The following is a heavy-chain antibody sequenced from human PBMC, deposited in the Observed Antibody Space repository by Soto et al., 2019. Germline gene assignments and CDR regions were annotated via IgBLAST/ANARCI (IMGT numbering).Heavy chain of an antibody. CDR3: TRGINDNGWYFGY. CDR2: ITSKAYGGTT. Sequence: GGSLRLSCTASGFTFGIYAMSWVRQAPGKGLEWVGFITSKAYGGTTQYAASVKGRFTISRDDSKGIAYLQMNSLKTEDTAVYYCTRGINDNGWYFGYWGQGTLVTVSS. D-gene: IGHD6-19*01. CDR1: GFTFGIYA. J-gene: IGHJ4*02. V-gene: IGHV3-49*04.